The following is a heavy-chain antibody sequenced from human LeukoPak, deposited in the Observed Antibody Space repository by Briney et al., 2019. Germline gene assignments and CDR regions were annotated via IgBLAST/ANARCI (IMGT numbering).Heavy chain of an antibody. J-gene: IGHJ4*02. D-gene: IGHD3-16*02. V-gene: IGHV3-66*02. Sequence: PGGSLRLSCAASGFTFSSYAMSWVRQAPGKGLEWVSVIYSGGSTYYADSVKGRFTISRDNSKNTLYLQMNSLRPEDTALYYCAQGYRDFDYWGQGTLVTVSS. CDR2: IYSGGST. CDR1: GFTFSSYA. CDR3: AQGYRDFDY.